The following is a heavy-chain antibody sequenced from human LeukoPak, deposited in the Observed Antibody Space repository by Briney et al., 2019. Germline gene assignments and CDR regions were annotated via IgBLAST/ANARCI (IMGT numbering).Heavy chain of an antibody. D-gene: IGHD5-18*01. CDR3: ARDQLWFGY. CDR2: IYYSGST. Sequence: PSETLSLTCTVSGGSISSYYWSWIRQPPGKGLEWIGYIYYSGSTNYNPFLKSRVTISVDTSKNQFSLKLSSVTAADTAVYYCARDQLWFGYWGQGTLVTVSS. CDR1: GGSISSYY. J-gene: IGHJ4*02. V-gene: IGHV4-59*01.